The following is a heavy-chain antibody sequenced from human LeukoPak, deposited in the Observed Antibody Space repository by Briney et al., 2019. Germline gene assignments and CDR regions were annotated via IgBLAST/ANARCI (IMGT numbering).Heavy chain of an antibody. D-gene: IGHD3-10*02. CDR3: AKRPAAVRGVIPYVDY. CDR2: ISASADNI. CDR1: GFMFRSSS. J-gene: IGHJ4*02. Sequence: PGGSLRLSCAASGFMFRSSSMSWVRQVPGKGLEWVSTISASADNIYYEDSVKGRFTISRDNSKNTLFLQMNSLRAEDTAIYYCAKRPAAVRGVIPYVDYWGQGTLVTVSS. V-gene: IGHV3-23*01.